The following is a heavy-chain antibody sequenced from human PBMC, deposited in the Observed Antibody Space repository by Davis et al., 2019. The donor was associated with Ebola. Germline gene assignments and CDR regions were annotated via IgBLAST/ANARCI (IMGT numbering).Heavy chain of an antibody. CDR1: GYSFTNYW. J-gene: IGHJ5*01. D-gene: IGHD3-3*02. V-gene: IGHV5-51*01. Sequence: PGGSLRLSCKGSGYSFTNYWIGWVRQMPGKGLEWMGIIYPDDSDTRYSPSFEGQVTISADKSISTAYLQWSSLKASDTAMYYCARPSHACIRTKCNWFDSWGQGTLVTVSS. CDR3: ARPSHACIRTKCNWFDS. CDR2: IYPDDSDT.